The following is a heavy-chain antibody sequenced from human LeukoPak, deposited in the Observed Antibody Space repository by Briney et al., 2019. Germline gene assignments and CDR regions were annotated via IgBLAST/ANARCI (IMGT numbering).Heavy chain of an antibody. CDR2: FDPEDGET. CDR3: ARAPDCSGGSCPPPYYYYYYGMDV. J-gene: IGHJ6*02. V-gene: IGHV1-24*01. CDR1: GYTLTELS. Sequence: GASVKVSCKVSGYTLTELSMHWVRQAPGKGLEWMGSFDPEDGETIYAQKFQGRVTITADESTSTAYKELSSLRSEDTAVYYCARAPDCSGGSCPPPYYYYYYGMDVWGQGTTVTVSS. D-gene: IGHD2-15*01.